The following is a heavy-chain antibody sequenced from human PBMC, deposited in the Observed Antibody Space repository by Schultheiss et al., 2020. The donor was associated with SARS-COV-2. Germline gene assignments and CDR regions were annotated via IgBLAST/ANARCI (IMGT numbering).Heavy chain of an antibody. CDR1: GFSFSGSG. CDR3: ARVETVATFFDY. Sequence: GGSLRLSCVTSGFSFSGSGIYWVRQAPGRGLEWVSGISGRGTDTDYTDSVKGRFTISRDNSKNTLSLQMNSLRAEDTAVYYCARVETVATFFDYWGQGTPVTVSS. D-gene: IGHD4-23*01. V-gene: IGHV3-23*01. J-gene: IGHJ4*02. CDR2: ISGRGTDT.